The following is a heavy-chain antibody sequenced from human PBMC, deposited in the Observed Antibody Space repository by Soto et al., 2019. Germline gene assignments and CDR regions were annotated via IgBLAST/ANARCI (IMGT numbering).Heavy chain of an antibody. V-gene: IGHV3-23*01. D-gene: IGHD5-18*01. CDR2: ISGSGGST. J-gene: IGHJ4*02. Sequence: GGSLRLSCAASGFTFSSYSINWVRQAPGKGLECVSGISGSGGSTNYADSEKGRFTISRDNSKNTLYLQMNSLRAEDTAVYYCAKDSGYSYGYDYFDYWGQGTLVTVSS. CDR3: AKDSGYSYGYDYFDY. CDR1: GFTFSSYS.